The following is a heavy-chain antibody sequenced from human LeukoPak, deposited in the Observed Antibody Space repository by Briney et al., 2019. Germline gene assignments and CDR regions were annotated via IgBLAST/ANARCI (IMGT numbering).Heavy chain of an antibody. CDR3: ARGKFYGDYFVPFDY. Sequence: SETLSLTCAVYGGSFSGYYWSWIRQPPGKGLEWIGEINHSGSTNYNPSLKSRVTISVDTSKDQFSLKLSSVTAADTAVYYCARGKFYGDYFVPFDYWGQGTLVTVSS. CDR2: INHSGST. CDR1: GGSFSGYY. V-gene: IGHV4-34*01. J-gene: IGHJ4*02. D-gene: IGHD4-17*01.